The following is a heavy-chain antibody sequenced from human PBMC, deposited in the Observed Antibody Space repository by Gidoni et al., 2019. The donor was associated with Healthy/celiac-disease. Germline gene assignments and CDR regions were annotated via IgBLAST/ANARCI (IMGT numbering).Heavy chain of an antibody. J-gene: IGHJ6*02. CDR2: TFPNAEK. D-gene: IGHD5-12*01. CDR1: GLSLSNARMG. Sequence: QVTLKESGSVLLQPTETLTLTCTVSGLSLSNARMGVSWIRQPPGKALEWLAHTFPNAEKSYSTSLKSRLTISKDTSKSQVVLTMTNMDPVDTAAYYCARLWLQFGYYGMDVWGQGTTVTVSS. CDR3: ARLWLQFGYYGMDV. V-gene: IGHV2-26*01.